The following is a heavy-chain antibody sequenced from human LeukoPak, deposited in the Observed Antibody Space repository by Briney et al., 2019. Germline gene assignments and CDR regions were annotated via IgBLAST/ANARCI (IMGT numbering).Heavy chain of an antibody. CDR3: ARHEGDYVNYYYYGMDV. CDR1: GGSISSGGYS. Sequence: SETLSLTCAVSGGSISSGGYSWSWIRQPPGKGLEWIGYIYHSGSTYYNPSLKSRVTISVDTSKNQFSLKLSSVTAADTAVYYCARHEGDYVNYYYYGMDVWGQGTTVTVSS. CDR2: IYHSGST. D-gene: IGHD4-17*01. J-gene: IGHJ6*02. V-gene: IGHV4-30-2*03.